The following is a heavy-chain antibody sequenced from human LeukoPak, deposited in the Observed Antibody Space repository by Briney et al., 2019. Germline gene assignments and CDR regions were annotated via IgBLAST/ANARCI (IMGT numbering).Heavy chain of an antibody. Sequence: GGSLRLSCAASGFTFSIYSMNWVRQAPGKGLEWVSSISYSSSYIYYADSVKGRFTISRDNAKNSLYLQMNSLRAEDTAVYYCGRIGKYDSSGYGSDYWGQGTLVTVSS. CDR3: GRIGKYDSSGYGSDY. J-gene: IGHJ4*02. CDR2: ISYSSSYI. CDR1: GFTFSIYS. D-gene: IGHD3-22*01. V-gene: IGHV3-21*01.